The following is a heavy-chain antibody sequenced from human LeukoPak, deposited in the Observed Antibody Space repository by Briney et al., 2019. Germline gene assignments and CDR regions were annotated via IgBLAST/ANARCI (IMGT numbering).Heavy chain of an antibody. J-gene: IGHJ4*02. CDR1: GFTFSSYA. V-gene: IGHV3-30*18. D-gene: IGHD4-23*01. CDR3: AKVLAGGYFDY. Sequence: GGSLRLSCAASGFTFSSYAMSWVRQAPGKGLEWVAVISYDGSNKYYADSVKGRFTISRDNSKNTLYLQMNSLRAEDTAVYYCAKVLAGGYFDYWGQGTLVTVSS. CDR2: ISYDGSNK.